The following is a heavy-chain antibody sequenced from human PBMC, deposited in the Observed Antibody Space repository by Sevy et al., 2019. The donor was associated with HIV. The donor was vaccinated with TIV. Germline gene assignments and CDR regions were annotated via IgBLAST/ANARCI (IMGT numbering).Heavy chain of an antibody. CDR3: VHTPYIGSYALDF. Sequence: SGPTLVKPTQTLTLTCTFSGFSLTTSAVGVAWIRQPPGEALEWLAVIYGDDDKRYNASLRSRLTITKDTSKNEVVLTMTSVDTVDTATYFCVHTPYIGSYALDFWGQGTLVTVSS. CDR2: IYGDDDK. CDR1: GFSLTTSAVG. J-gene: IGHJ4*02. V-gene: IGHV2-5*02. D-gene: IGHD1-26*01.